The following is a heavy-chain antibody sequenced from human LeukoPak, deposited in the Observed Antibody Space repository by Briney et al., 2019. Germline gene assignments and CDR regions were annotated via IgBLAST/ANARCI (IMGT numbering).Heavy chain of an antibody. CDR2: INSDGSST. CDR3: ARDDPAGTLNY. CDR1: GFTFSSYW. Sequence: GGSLRLSCAASGFTFSSYWMHWARQAPGKGLVWVSRINSDGSSTNYADSVKGRFTISRDNAKNTLYLQVNSLRAEDTAVYYCARDDPAGTLNYWGQGTLVTVSS. D-gene: IGHD6-13*01. V-gene: IGHV3-74*01. J-gene: IGHJ4*02.